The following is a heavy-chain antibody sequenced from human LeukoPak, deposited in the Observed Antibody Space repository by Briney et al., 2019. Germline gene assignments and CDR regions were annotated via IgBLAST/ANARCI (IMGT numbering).Heavy chain of an antibody. V-gene: IGHV3-23*01. CDR1: GFTFSSYA. D-gene: IGHD3-16*01. CDR3: AKDGGQEVDY. J-gene: IGHJ4*02. CDR2: ISGRGDST. Sequence: LGGSLRLSCAASGFTFSSYAMRWVRQAPGKGLEWVSSISGRGDSTYNADSVKGRFTISREKSKNTLYLQRNSLRADDTAVYYCAKDGGQEVDYWGQGTLVTVSS.